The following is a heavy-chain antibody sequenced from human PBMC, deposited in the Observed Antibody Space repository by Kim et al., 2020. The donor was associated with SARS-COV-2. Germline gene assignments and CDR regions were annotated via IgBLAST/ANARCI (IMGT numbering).Heavy chain of an antibody. Sequence: SETLSLTCTVSGGSISSSSYYWGWIRQPPGKGLEWIVSIYYSGSTYYNPSLKSRVTISVDTSKNQFSLKLSSVTAADTAVYYCARRIEAHYGMDVWGQGTTVTVSS. J-gene: IGHJ6*02. D-gene: IGHD2-21*01. CDR1: GGSISSSSYY. V-gene: IGHV4-39*01. CDR3: ARRIEAHYGMDV. CDR2: IYYSGST.